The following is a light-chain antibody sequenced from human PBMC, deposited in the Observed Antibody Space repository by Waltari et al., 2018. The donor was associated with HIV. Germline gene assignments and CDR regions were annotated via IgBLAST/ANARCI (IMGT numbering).Light chain of an antibody. CDR1: SSNIGRNY. J-gene: IGLJ1*01. CDR2: RNN. CDR3: ATWNDSLSGYV. Sequence: QSVLTQPPSASGTPGQRVTISCSGSSSNIGRNYVYWYQQLPGTAPKLLIYRNNQRHSGVPDRFSGSKSGTSASLAISGLRSEDEADYYCATWNDSLSGYVFGTGTKVTV. V-gene: IGLV1-47*01.